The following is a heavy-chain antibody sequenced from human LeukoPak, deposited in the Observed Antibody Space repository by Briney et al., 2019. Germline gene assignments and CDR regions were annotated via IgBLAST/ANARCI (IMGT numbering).Heavy chain of an antibody. CDR2: ISWNSGSI. J-gene: IGHJ4*02. CDR1: GFSFNNYR. Sequence: PGGSLRLSCVASGFSFNNYRMTWVRQAPGKGLEWVSGISWNSGSIGYADSVKGRFTISRDNAQNSLYLQMNSLRAEGTALYYCARGGYDILTAYYTDFDFWGQGTLVTVSS. D-gene: IGHD3-9*01. V-gene: IGHV3-9*01. CDR3: ARGGYDILTAYYTDFDF.